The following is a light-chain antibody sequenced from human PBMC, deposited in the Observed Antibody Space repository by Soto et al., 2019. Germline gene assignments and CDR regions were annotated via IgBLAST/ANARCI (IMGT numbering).Light chain of an antibody. CDR1: QSVLYSSNNNNY. CDR3: QQYYSTPFT. V-gene: IGKV4-1*01. CDR2: WAS. J-gene: IGKJ3*01. Sequence: DIVMTQSPVSLAVSLGERATINCKSSQSVLYSSNNNNYVACYQQKPGQPPKLLIYWASTRESGVPDRFSGSGSGTDFTLTISSLQAEDVAVYYCQQYYSTPFTFGPGTKVDIK.